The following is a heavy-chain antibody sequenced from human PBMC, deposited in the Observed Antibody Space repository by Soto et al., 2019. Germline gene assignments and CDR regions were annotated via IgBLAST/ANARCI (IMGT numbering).Heavy chain of an antibody. CDR3: ARRRGGYGGFDI. J-gene: IGHJ3*02. CDR1: GCSISSSSYY. V-gene: IGHV4-39*01. CDR2: IYYSGST. D-gene: IGHD5-12*01. Sequence: QLQLQESGPGLVKPSETLSLTCTVSGCSISSSSYYWGGIRQPPGKGLEWIGSIYYSGSTHYNTSVKSRVTVSVDTSKNQFSLKLSSVTAADTAVYYCARRRGGYGGFDIWGQGTMVTVS.